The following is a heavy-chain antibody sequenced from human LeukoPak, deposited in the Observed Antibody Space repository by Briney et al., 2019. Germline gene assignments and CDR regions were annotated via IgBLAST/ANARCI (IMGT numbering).Heavy chain of an antibody. Sequence: GASVKVSCKASGYTFTSYGISWVRQAPGQGLEWMGWISAYNGNTNYAQKLQGRVTMTTDTSTSTAYMELRSLRSDDTAVYYCARLIRQDGSVGRKYYIDYWGQGTLVTVSS. V-gene: IGHV1-18*01. CDR3: ARLIRQDGSVGRKYYIDY. CDR2: ISAYNGNT. D-gene: IGHD2-15*01. J-gene: IGHJ4*02. CDR1: GYTFTSYG.